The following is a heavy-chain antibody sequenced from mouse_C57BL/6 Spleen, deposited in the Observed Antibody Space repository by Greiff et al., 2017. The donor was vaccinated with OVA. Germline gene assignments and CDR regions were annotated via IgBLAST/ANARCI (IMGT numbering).Heavy chain of an antibody. J-gene: IGHJ1*03. CDR1: GYTFTSSW. CDR2: IDPSDSYT. D-gene: IGHD1-1*01. Sequence: QVQLKQPGAELVMPGASVKLSCKASGYTFTSSWMHWVKQRPGQGLEWIGEIDPSDSYTNYNQKFKGKATLTVDKSSSTAYMQLSSLTSEDSAVYECARWSTTVVTTGYFDVWGTGTTVTVSS. CDR3: ARWSTTVVTTGYFDV. V-gene: IGHV1-69*01.